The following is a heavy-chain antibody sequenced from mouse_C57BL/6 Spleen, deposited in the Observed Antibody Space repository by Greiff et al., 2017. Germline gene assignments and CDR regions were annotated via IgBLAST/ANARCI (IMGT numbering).Heavy chain of an antibody. J-gene: IGHJ4*01. CDR1: GFSLTSYG. CDR2: IWSGGST. D-gene: IGHD2-12*01. V-gene: IGHV2-4*01. CDR3: AKDDGPYYYAMDY. Sequence: QVQLKQSGPGLVQPSQSLSITCTVSGFSLTSYGVHWVRQPPGKGLEWLGVIWSGGSTDYNAAFISRLSISKDNSKSQVFFKMNSLQADDTAIYYCAKDDGPYYYAMDYWGQGTSVTVSS.